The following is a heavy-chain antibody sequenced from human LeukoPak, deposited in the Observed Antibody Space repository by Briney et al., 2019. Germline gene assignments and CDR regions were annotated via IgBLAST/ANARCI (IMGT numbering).Heavy chain of an antibody. D-gene: IGHD4-17*01. Sequence: SGGSLRLSCAASGFTFSSYSMNWVRQAPGKGLEWVSSISSSSSYIYYADSVKGRFTISRDNAKNSLYLQMNSLRAEDTAVYYCARGGTSTTVTTRDYWGQGTLVTVSS. J-gene: IGHJ4*02. CDR1: GFTFSSYS. V-gene: IGHV3-21*01. CDR2: ISSSSSYI. CDR3: ARGGTSTTVTTRDY.